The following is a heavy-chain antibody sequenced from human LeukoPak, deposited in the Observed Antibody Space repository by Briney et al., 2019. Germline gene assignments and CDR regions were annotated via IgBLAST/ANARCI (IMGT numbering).Heavy chain of an antibody. CDR3: AREDSMIRGGGFDY. J-gene: IGHJ4*02. CDR2: IYHSGST. Sequence: SETLSLTCTVSGYSISSGYYWGWIRQPPGKGLEWIGSIYHSGSTYYNPSLKSRVTISVDTSKNQFSLKLSSVTAADTAVYYCAREDSMIRGGGFDYWGQGILVTVSS. CDR1: GYSISSGYY. V-gene: IGHV4-38-2*02. D-gene: IGHD3-10*01.